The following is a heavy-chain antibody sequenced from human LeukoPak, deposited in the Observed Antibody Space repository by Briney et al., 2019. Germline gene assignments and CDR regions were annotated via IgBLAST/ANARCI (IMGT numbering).Heavy chain of an antibody. V-gene: IGHV1-3*01. CDR3: ATQNYYGSGSYLGDAFDI. Sequence: GASVKVSCKASGYTFTSYAMHWVRQAPGQRLEWMGWINAGNGNTKYSQKFQGRVTITRDTSASTAYMELSSLRSEDTAVYYCATQNYYGSGSYLGDAFDIWGQGAMVTVSS. D-gene: IGHD3-10*01. CDR2: INAGNGNT. CDR1: GYTFTSYA. J-gene: IGHJ3*02.